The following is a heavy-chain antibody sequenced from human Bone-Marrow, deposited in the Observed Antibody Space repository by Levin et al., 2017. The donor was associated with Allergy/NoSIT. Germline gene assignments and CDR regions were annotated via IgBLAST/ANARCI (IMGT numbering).Heavy chain of an antibody. CDR2: ISSSSSYT. D-gene: IGHD5-18*01. V-gene: IGHV3-11*06. CDR1: GFTVSDYY. CDR3: ATYTAIVLYYYYMDV. J-gene: IGHJ6*03. Sequence: GGSLRLSCAASGFTVSDYYMSWIRQAPGKGLEWVSYISSSSSYTNYADSVKGRFTISRDNAKNSLYLQMNSLRAEDTAVYYCATYTAIVLYYYYMDVWGQGTTVTVSS.